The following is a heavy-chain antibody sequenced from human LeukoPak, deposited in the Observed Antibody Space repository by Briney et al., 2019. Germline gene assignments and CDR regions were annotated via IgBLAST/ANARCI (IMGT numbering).Heavy chain of an antibody. D-gene: IGHD1-26*01. Sequence: GGSLRLSCATSGLTFSSYWMSWVRQAPGKGLEWVANIKPDGSEKNYVDSVKGRFTVSRDNAKNSLYLQMNSLRAEDTAVYYCARGGSHGYWGQGTLVTVSS. CDR1: GLTFSSYW. V-gene: IGHV3-7*01. J-gene: IGHJ4*02. CDR2: IKPDGSEK. CDR3: ARGGSHGY.